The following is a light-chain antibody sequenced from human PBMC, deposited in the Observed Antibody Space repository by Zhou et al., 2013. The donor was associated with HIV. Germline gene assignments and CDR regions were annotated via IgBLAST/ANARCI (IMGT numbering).Light chain of an antibody. J-gene: IGKJ4*01. CDR1: QSISNY. CDR2: TAS. V-gene: IGKV1-39*01. CDR3: QQSYSTPLT. Sequence: DIQMTQSPSSLSASVGDRVTITCRASQSISNYLNWYQQKPGKAPKLLIYTASSLQSGVPSRFSDSGSGTVFTLTISSLQPEDFATYYCQQSYSTPLTFGGGTKVEIK.